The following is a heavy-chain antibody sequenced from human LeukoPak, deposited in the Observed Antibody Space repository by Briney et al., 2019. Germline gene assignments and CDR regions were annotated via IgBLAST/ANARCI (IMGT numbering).Heavy chain of an antibody. CDR3: ARQVGYGDNFDY. V-gene: IGHV4-59*08. Sequence: PSETLSFTCTVSGGSISSYYWSWIRQPPGKELKGIGYIYYSGSTNYNHSLKSRVTISVDTSKNQFSLKLSSVTAADTAVYYCARQVGYGDNFDYWAREPWSPSPQ. CDR1: GGSISSYY. J-gene: IGHJ4*02. CDR2: IYYSGST. D-gene: IGHD4-17*01.